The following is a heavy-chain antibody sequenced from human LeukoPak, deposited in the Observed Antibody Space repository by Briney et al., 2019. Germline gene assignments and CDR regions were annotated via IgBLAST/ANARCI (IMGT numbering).Heavy chain of an antibody. CDR1: GYTFTRYE. V-gene: IGHV7-4-1*02. CDR2: INTNTGSP. Sequence: GASVKVSCKTSGYTFTRYEINWVRQAPGQGLEWMGWINTNTGSPTYAQGFTGRFVFSLDTSVSTAYLQISSLKAEDTAFYYCARVESSSWSRCDYWGQGTLVTVSS. D-gene: IGHD6-13*01. CDR3: ARVESSSWSRCDY. J-gene: IGHJ4*02.